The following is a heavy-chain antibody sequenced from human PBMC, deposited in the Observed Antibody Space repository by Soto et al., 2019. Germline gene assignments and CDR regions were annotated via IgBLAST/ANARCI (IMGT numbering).Heavy chain of an antibody. V-gene: IGHV4-38-2*01. Sequence: NPSETLSLTCAVSAYSISSGYYWGWIRQPPGKGLEWIGSIYHSGSTYYNPSLKSRVTISVDTSKNQFSLKLSSVTAAATAVYYSASYDFGSGVELGGGYYFDYGGQGTLVTV. D-gene: IGHD3-3*01. CDR2: IYHSGST. CDR1: AYSISSGYY. J-gene: IGHJ4*02. CDR3: ASYDFGSGVELGGGYYFDY.